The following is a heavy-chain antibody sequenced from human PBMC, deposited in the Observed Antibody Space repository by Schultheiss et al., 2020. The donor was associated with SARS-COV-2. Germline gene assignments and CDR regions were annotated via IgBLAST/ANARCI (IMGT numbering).Heavy chain of an antibody. Sequence: ASVKVSCKASGGTFSSYTISWVRQAPGQGLEWMGWMNPNSGNTGYAQKFQGRVTMTRDTSISTAYMELSRLRSDDTAVYYCARSAGIDWYFDLWGRGTLVTVSS. CDR2: MNPNSGNT. J-gene: IGHJ2*01. CDR1: GGTFSSYT. CDR3: ARSAGIDWYFDL. V-gene: IGHV1-8*02. D-gene: IGHD6-13*01.